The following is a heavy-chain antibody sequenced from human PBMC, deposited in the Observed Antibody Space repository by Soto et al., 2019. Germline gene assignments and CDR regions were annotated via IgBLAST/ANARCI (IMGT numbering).Heavy chain of an antibody. D-gene: IGHD1-26*01. CDR1: GGSISSGGYS. CDR3: AAVGGPPRYY. J-gene: IGHJ4*02. V-gene: IGHV4-30-2*01. CDR2: IYHSGST. Sequence: QLQLQESGSGLVKPSQTLSLTCAVSGGSISSGGYSWSWIRQPPGKGLEWIGYIYHSGSTYYNPSVKSRVTISADRSKNQFSLKLSSVTAADTAVYYCAAVGGPPRYYWGQGTLVTVSS.